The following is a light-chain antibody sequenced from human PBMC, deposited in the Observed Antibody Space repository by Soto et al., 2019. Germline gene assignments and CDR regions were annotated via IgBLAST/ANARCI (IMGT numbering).Light chain of an antibody. CDR3: QQYDNSPSYT. Sequence: EIVLTQSPGTLSLSPGERATLSCRASQSVTSNYLAWHQQKPGQAPRLLIFGASSRATGIPDRFSGSGSGTDFNLTISRVEPEDSAVYYCQQYDNSPSYTFGQGTKLESK. CDR2: GAS. J-gene: IGKJ2*01. V-gene: IGKV3-20*01. CDR1: QSVTSNY.